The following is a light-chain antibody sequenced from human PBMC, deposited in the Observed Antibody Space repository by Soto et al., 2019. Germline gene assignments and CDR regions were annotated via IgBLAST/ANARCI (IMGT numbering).Light chain of an antibody. CDR1: QGISNY. Sequence: DIQMPQYPSSLSASVGDRVTMTCRASQGISNYLVWYQQQPGKVPKLLIYAASTLHSGVPSRFSGSGSGTDFTLIIKSLQPEDVGAYYCQGYVDAGLTFGRGTNVEL. V-gene: IGKV1-27*01. J-gene: IGKJ4*01. CDR3: QGYVDAGLT. CDR2: AAS.